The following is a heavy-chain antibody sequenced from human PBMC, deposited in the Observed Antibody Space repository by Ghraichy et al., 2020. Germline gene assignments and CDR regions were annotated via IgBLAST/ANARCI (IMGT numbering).Heavy chain of an antibody. V-gene: IGHV4-4*07. D-gene: IGHD6-13*01. CDR1: GGSISSYY. CDR2: IYTSGST. J-gene: IGHJ5*02. CDR3: AREGGSSSWKGNWFDP. Sequence: SETLSLTCTVSGGSISSYYWSWIRQPAGKGLEWIGRIYTSGSTNYNPSLKSRVTMSVDTSKNQFSLKLSSVTAADTAVYYCAREGGSSSWKGNWFDPWGQGTLVTVSS.